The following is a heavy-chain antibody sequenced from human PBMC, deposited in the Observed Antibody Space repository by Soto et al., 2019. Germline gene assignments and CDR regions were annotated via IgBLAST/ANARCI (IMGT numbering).Heavy chain of an antibody. D-gene: IGHD3-10*01. J-gene: IGHJ4*02. CDR2: IYPGDSDT. V-gene: IGHV5-51*01. Sequence: XSLKISCEGSGGKFGNDWSAWVRQMPGRGLEWMGIIYPGDSDTRYSPSFQGQVAISADRSISTAYLQWSSLTASDTAMYYCARRSGSYYNGFDYWGQGTLVTVSS. CDR3: ARRSGSYYNGFDY. CDR1: GGKFGNDW.